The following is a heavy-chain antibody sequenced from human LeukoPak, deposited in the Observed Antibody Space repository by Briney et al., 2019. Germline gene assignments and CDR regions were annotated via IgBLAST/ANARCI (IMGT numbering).Heavy chain of an antibody. CDR1: GFTVSSNY. CDR3: AREEDTAMAFDY. D-gene: IGHD5-18*01. Sequence: GGSLRLSCAAPGFTVSSNYMSWVRQAPGKGLVWVSVIYSGGSTYYADSVKGRFTISRDNSKNTLYLQMNSLRAEDTAVYYCAREEDTAMAFDYWGQGTLVTVSS. J-gene: IGHJ4*02. V-gene: IGHV3-53*01. CDR2: IYSGGST.